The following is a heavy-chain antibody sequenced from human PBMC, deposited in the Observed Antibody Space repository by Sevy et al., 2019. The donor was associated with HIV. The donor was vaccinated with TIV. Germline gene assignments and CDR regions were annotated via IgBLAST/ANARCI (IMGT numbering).Heavy chain of an antibody. CDR2: VFYSGTT. CDR1: GDSLSDYY. D-gene: IGHD4-4*01. Sequence: SETLSLTCTVSGDSLSDYYWSWIRQPPGKGLEWIGFVFYSGTTTYNPSLGSRVSISVDTSKNQFSLRLTSVTAADTALYYCARERLDDYSNFFCDYWGRGTQVTVSS. V-gene: IGHV4-59*01. J-gene: IGHJ4*02. CDR3: ARERLDDYSNFFCDY.